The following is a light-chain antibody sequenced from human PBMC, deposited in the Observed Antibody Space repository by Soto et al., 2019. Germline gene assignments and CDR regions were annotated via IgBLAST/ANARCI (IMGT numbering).Light chain of an antibody. V-gene: IGLV2-14*03. J-gene: IGLJ1*01. CDR3: VPYTSSTTYV. CDR2: DVA. Sequence: QSALTQPASMSDSPGQSITISCTGTSSDVGGSNFVSWYQQHPGKPPKLIIYDVANRPSGVSNRFSGSKSGSTASLIISRLQTEDEADYYCVPYTSSTTYVFGTGTKVTVL. CDR1: SSDVGGSNF.